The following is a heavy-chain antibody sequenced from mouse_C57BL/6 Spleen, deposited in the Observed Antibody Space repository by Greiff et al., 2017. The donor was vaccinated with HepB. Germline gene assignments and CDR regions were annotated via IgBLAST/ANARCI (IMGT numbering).Heavy chain of an antibody. Sequence: VQLQQSGPELVKPGASVKISCKASGYSFTSYYIHWVKQRPGQGLEWIGWIYPGSGNTKYNEKFKGKATLTADTSSSTAYMQLSSLTSEDSAVYYCARGGIYYGNYEDYFDYWGQGTTLTVSS. D-gene: IGHD2-1*01. CDR2: IYPGSGNT. V-gene: IGHV1-66*01. J-gene: IGHJ2*01. CDR3: ARGGIYYGNYEDYFDY. CDR1: GYSFTSYY.